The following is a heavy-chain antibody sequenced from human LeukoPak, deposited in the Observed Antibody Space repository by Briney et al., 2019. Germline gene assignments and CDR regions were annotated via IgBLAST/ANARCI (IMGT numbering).Heavy chain of an antibody. CDR2: INHSGST. CDR3: VSSGWYGLFY. J-gene: IGHJ4*02. CDR1: GGSISSYY. D-gene: IGHD6-19*01. V-gene: IGHV4-34*01. Sequence: SETLSLTCTVSGGSISSYYWSWIRQPPGKGLEWIGEINHSGSTNYNPSLKSRVTISVDTSKNQFSLKLSSVTAADTAVYYCVSSGWYGLFYWGQGTLVTVSS.